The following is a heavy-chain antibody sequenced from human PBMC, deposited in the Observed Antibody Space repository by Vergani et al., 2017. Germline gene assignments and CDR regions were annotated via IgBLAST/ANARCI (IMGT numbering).Heavy chain of an antibody. V-gene: IGHV1-69*01. CDR1: GYTFVNHP. D-gene: IGHD1-26*01. CDR2: IIPIFGTA. CDR3: ARVWDDYYYYGMDV. Sequence: QAQLGQSDSEVKKPGDSVTLSCKTSGYTFVNHPITWVRQAPGQGLEWMGGIIPIFGTANYAQKFQGRVTITADESTSTAYMELSSLRSEDTAVYYCARVWDDYYYYGMDVWGQGTTVTVSS. J-gene: IGHJ6*02.